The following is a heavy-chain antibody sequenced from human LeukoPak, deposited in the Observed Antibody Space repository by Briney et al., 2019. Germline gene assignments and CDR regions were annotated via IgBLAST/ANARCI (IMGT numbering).Heavy chain of an antibody. D-gene: IGHD3-22*01. V-gene: IGHV1-2*02. J-gene: IGHJ3*02. CDR2: INPNSGGT. CDR3: ARSPYDSSGYPIDAFDI. CDR1: GYTFTGYY. Sequence: GASVKVSCKASGYTFTGYYMHWVRQAPGQGLEWMGWINPNSGGTNYAQKFQGRVTMTRDTSISTAYMELSRLRSDDTAVYYCARSPYDSSGYPIDAFDIWGQGTMVTVSS.